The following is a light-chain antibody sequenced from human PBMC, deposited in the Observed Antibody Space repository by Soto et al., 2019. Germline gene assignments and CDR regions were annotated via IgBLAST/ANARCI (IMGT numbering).Light chain of an antibody. CDR1: ESVSDNY. V-gene: IGKV3-20*01. Sequence: EIVLTQSPGPLSLSPGARATLSCRASESVSDNYLAWYQQRSGQTPRLVIYGASSRASAVPDRFSGSGSGADFTLTISRLEPEDFAVYYCQQYGSSPLTFGGGTKVEIK. CDR3: QQYGSSPLT. J-gene: IGKJ4*01. CDR2: GAS.